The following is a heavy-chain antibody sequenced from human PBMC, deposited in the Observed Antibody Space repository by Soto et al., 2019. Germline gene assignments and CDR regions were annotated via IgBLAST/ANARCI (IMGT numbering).Heavy chain of an antibody. V-gene: IGHV3-33*01. D-gene: IGHD3-10*01. CDR1: GFTFSNYG. Sequence: QVQLVESGGGVVKPGRSLRLSCAASGFTFSNYGMHWVRQAPGKGLEWVAVIWNDGSNRYHADYVKDRFTISRDNSKNTLYLQMNSLRAVETAVYYCARDDEYSGNGTDVWGQGTTVTVS. CDR3: ARDDEYSGNGTDV. J-gene: IGHJ6*02. CDR2: IWNDGSNR.